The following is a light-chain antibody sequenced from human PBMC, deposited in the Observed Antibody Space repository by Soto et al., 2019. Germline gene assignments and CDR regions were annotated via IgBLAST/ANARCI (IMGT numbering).Light chain of an antibody. CDR2: EVS. Sequence: QSVLTQPASVSGSPGHSITISCTGTSSDVGAYDYVSWYQQHPGKAPKLMIYEVSNRPSGVSNRFSGSKSVNTATLTISGLQADDEADYYCSSYTSSSTRVFGTGTKVTVL. CDR3: SSYTSSSTRV. CDR1: SSDVGAYDY. V-gene: IGLV2-14*03. J-gene: IGLJ1*01.